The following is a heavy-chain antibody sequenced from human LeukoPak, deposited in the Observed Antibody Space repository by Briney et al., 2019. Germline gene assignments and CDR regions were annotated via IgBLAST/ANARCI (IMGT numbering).Heavy chain of an antibody. Sequence: PGGSLRLSCAASGFTFSSYEMNWVRQAPGKGLEWVSYISSSGSTIYYADSVKGRFTISRDNAKNSLYLQMNSLRAEDTAVYYCAAFSKRESSYDPYYYYGMDVWGKGTTVTVSS. CDR2: ISSSGSTI. D-gene: IGHD5-12*01. CDR1: GFTFSSYE. J-gene: IGHJ6*04. CDR3: AAFSKRESSYDPYYYYGMDV. V-gene: IGHV3-48*03.